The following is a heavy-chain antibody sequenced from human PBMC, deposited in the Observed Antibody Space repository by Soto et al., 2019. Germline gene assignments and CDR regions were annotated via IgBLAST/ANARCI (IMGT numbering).Heavy chain of an antibody. CDR1: GYTFISYA. D-gene: IGHD5-12*01. CDR2: INAGDGNT. V-gene: IGHV1-3*01. Sequence: ASVKVSCKASGYTFISYAMHWVRQAPGQRLEWIGWINAGDGNTKYSQKFQGRVTITRDTTASTVYMELSSLRSEDTAVYYCARWAEYRGYRGYDLSDGYWGQGTQVTVSS. CDR3: ARWAEYRGYRGYDLSDGY. J-gene: IGHJ4*02.